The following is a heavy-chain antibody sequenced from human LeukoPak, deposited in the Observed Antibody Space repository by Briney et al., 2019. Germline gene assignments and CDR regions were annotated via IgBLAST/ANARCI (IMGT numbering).Heavy chain of an antibody. CDR1: GGSISSGGYY. Sequence: SSETLSLTCTVSGGSISSGGYYWSWIRQHPGKGLEWIGYIYYRGSTYYNPSLKSRVTISVDTSKNQFSLKLSSVTAADTAVYYCARASITMVRGVKDNWFDPWGQGALVTVSS. CDR2: IYYRGST. J-gene: IGHJ5*02. D-gene: IGHD3-10*01. V-gene: IGHV4-31*03. CDR3: ARASITMVRGVKDNWFDP.